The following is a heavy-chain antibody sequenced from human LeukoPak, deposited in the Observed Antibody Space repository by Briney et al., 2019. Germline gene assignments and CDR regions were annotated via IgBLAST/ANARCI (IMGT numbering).Heavy chain of an antibody. CDR2: IIPILGIA. CDR1: GGTFSSYT. D-gene: IGHD1-20*01. Sequence: SVKVSCKASGGTFSSYTISWVRQAPGQGLEWMGRIIPILGIANYAQKFQGRVTITADKSTSTAYMELSSLRSEDTAVYYCARDGVQSITGTEYDFDYWGQGTLVTVSS. CDR3: ARDGVQSITGTEYDFDY. V-gene: IGHV1-69*04. J-gene: IGHJ4*02.